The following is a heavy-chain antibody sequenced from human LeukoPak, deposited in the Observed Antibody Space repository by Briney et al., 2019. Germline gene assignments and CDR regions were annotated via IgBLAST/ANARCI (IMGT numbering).Heavy chain of an antibody. Sequence: GGSLRLSCAASGFTFTTYPMSWVRQAPGKGLEWVSAISASGGGTYYADSVKGRFTISRDNSRSTVFLQMSSLRAEDTAVYYCAKAPHCPNDVCRYFDYWGQGILVTVSS. CDR1: GFTFTTYP. D-gene: IGHD2-8*01. CDR2: ISASGGGT. V-gene: IGHV3-23*01. J-gene: IGHJ4*02. CDR3: AKAPHCPNDVCRYFDY.